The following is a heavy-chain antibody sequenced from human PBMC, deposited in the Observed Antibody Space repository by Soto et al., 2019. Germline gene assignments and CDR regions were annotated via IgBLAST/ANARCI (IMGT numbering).Heavy chain of an antibody. V-gene: IGHV3-66*01. D-gene: IGHD5-12*01. CDR1: GFTVSSNY. J-gene: IGHJ6*03. CDR2: IYSGGST. CDR3: ARVEGNSGYDKVYYYYMDV. Sequence: HPGGSLRLSCAASGFTVSSNYMSWVRQAPGKGLEWVSVIYSGGSTYYADSVKGRFTISRDNSKNTLYLQMNSLRAEDTAVYYCARVEGNSGYDKVYYYYMDVWGKGTTVTVSS.